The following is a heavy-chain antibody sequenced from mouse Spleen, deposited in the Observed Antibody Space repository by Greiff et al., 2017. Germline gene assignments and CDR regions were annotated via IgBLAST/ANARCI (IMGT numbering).Heavy chain of an antibody. Sequence: EVNLVESGGGLVQPGGSLKLSCAASGFTFSSYGMSWVRQTPDKRLELVATINSNGGSTYYPDSVKGRFTISRDNAKNTLYLQMSSLKSEDTAMYYCARADAPYYAMDYWGQGTSVTVSS. CDR3: ARADAPYYAMDY. CDR1: GFTFSSYG. CDR2: INSNGGST. J-gene: IGHJ4*01. V-gene: IGHV5-6-3*01.